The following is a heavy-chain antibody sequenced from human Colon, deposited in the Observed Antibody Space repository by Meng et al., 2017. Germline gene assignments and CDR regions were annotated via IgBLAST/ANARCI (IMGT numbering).Heavy chain of an antibody. Sequence: LQSRQGRRGLLTPARTLPLTCDVSGGTCCCFYWSWHPPAQGQGLGGVGDIDHFGNYNSNSSLKGPLTMSVDTSKKPIYLTLTSVTDADTAVYYCATGLRHGDWFDPWGPGTLVTVSS. CDR2: IDHFGNY. V-gene: IGHV4-34*02. CDR3: ATGLRHGDWFDP. D-gene: IGHD4-17*01. CDR1: GGTCCCFY. J-gene: IGHJ5*02.